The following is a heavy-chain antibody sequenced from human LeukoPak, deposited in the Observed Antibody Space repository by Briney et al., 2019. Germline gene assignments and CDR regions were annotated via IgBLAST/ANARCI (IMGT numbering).Heavy chain of an antibody. J-gene: IGHJ4*02. CDR1: GYTFTSHY. CDR2: INPSGGST. CDR3: ARGNPLWFGELYLDY. Sequence: ASVKVSCKASGYTFTSHYMHWVRQAPGQGLERMGIINPSGGSTSYAQKFQGRVTMTRDTSTSTVYMELSSLRSEDTAVYYCARGNPLWFGELYLDYWGQGTLVTVSS. V-gene: IGHV1-46*01. D-gene: IGHD3-10*01.